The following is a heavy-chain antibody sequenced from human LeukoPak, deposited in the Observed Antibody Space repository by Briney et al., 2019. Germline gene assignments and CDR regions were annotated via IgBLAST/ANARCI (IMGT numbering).Heavy chain of an antibody. V-gene: IGHV3-9*01. J-gene: IGHJ4*02. CDR3: AKDPQLSDFDY. D-gene: IGHD5-18*01. Sequence: GRSLRLSCAASGFTFDDYAMHWVRQAPGKGLEWVSGISWNSGSIGYADSVKGRFTISRDNAKNSLYLQMNSLRAEDTAVYYCAKDPQLSDFDYWGQGTLVTVSS. CDR1: GFTFDDYA. CDR2: ISWNSGSI.